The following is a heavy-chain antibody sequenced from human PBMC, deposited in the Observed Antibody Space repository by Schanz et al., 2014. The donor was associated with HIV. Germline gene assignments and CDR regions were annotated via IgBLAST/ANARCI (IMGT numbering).Heavy chain of an antibody. J-gene: IGHJ6*02. CDR3: AKAKSPWTFYYYGIDV. CDR2: ISWNSGSI. CDR1: GFTFDDYA. V-gene: IGHV3-9*01. Sequence: EVQLVESGGGLVQPGRSLRLSCAASGFTFDDYAMHWVRQAPGKGLEWVSGISWNSGSIGYADSVKGRFTISRDNAKNSLYLQMNSLRAEDTALYYCAKAKSPWTFYYYGIDVWGQGTTVTVSS.